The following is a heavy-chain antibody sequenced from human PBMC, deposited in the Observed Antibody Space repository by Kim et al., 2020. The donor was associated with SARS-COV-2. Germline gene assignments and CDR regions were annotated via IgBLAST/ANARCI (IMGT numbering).Heavy chain of an antibody. J-gene: IGHJ4*02. D-gene: IGHD3-10*01. CDR2: ISWNSDMK. V-gene: IGHV3-9*01. CDR3: AKDGSGYYGSGNYLEY. CDR1: GFAFDDYA. Sequence: GGSLRLSCAASGFAFDDYAMHWVRQAPGKGLEWVSGISWNSDMKGYADSVKGRLTISRDNAQNSLYLQMNSLRAEDTALYYCAKDGSGYYGSGNYLEYWGQGTLVTVSS.